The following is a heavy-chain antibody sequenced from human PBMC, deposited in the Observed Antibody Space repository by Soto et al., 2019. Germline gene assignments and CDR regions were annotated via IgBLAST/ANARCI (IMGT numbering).Heavy chain of an antibody. CDR3: AKEKDDRLYYFDY. Sequence: GGSLRLSCAASGFTFSSYAMSWVRQAPGKGMEWFSAISGSGGSTYYADSVKGRFTISRDNSKNTLYLQMNSLRAEDTAVYYCAKEKDDRLYYFDYWGQGTLVTVSS. D-gene: IGHD3-22*01. CDR2: ISGSGGST. J-gene: IGHJ4*02. CDR1: GFTFSSYA. V-gene: IGHV3-23*01.